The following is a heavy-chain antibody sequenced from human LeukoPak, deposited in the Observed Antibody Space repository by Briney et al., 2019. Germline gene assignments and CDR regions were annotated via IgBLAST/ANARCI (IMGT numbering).Heavy chain of an antibody. Sequence: VSGPALVKPTQTLTLTCTFSGFSLSTSGMCVSWIRQPPGKALEWLARIDWDDDKYYSTSLKTRLTISKDTSKNQVVLTMTNMDPVDTATYYCARTYYDSSGYYYVIDYWGKGTLVTVSS. CDR3: ARTYYDSSGYYYVIDY. CDR1: GFSLSTSGMC. D-gene: IGHD3-22*01. J-gene: IGHJ4*02. V-gene: IGHV2-70*11. CDR2: IDWDDDK.